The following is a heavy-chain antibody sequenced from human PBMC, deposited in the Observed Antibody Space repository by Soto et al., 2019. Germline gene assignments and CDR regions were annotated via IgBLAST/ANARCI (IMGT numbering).Heavy chain of an antibody. Sequence: QVLLHESGPGLVKPSGTLSLTCAVSGDSITGRNWWTWVRQPPGKGLEWMGEVYHSRFVSYNPSLNSRVNNSVDKSKNQCSRKLASVTAAYTATYYCARFPPPSCRIPADV. CDR1: GDSITGRNW. J-gene: IGHJ6*01. V-gene: IGHV4-4*02. CDR3: ARFPPPSCRIPADV. CDR2: VYHSRFV. D-gene: IGHD2-15*01.